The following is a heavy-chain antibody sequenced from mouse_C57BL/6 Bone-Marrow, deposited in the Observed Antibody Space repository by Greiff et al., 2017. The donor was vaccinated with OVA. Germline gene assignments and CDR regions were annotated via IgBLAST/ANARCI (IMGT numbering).Heavy chain of an antibody. CDR1: GFTFSSYA. J-gene: IGHJ2*01. V-gene: IGHV5-4*01. CDR2: ISDGGSYT. CDR3: ARDRLLRFLYYFDY. Sequence: EVKLVESGGGLVKPGGSLKLSCAASGFTFSSYAMSWVRPTPEKRLEWVATISDGGSYTYYPDNVKGRFTISRDNAKNNLYLQMSHLKSEDTAMYYCARDRLLRFLYYFDYWGQGTTLTVSS. D-gene: IGHD1-1*01.